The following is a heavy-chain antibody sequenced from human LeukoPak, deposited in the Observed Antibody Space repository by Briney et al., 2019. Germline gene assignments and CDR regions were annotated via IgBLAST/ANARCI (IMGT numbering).Heavy chain of an antibody. CDR3: AKSVRTAPFEY. Sequence: SETLSLTCTVSGGSISSYYWSWIRQPPGKGLEWIGYIYSSGSTNSNPSLKSRVTMSVDTSKNQFSLRLTSVTAADTAFYYCAKSVRTAPFEYWGQGTLVTVSS. CDR1: GGSISSYY. D-gene: IGHD2-21*02. CDR2: IYSSGST. V-gene: IGHV4-59*08. J-gene: IGHJ4*02.